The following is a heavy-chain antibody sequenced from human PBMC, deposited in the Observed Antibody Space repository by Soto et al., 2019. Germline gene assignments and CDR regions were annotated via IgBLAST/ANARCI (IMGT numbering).Heavy chain of an antibody. CDR3: ARDEAPAKLIAAAGTVDY. CDR2: ISAYNGNT. D-gene: IGHD6-13*01. V-gene: IGHV1-18*01. Sequence: QVQLVQSGAEVKKPGASVKVSCKASGYTFTSYGISWVRQAPGQGLEWLGWISAYNGNTNYAQKLQGRVTMTTDTSTSTAYMELRSLRSDDTAVYYCARDEAPAKLIAAAGTVDYWGQGTLVTVSS. CDR1: GYTFTSYG. J-gene: IGHJ4*02.